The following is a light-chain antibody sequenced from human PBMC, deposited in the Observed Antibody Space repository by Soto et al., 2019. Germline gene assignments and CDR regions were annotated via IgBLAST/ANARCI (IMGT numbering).Light chain of an antibody. CDR3: QQYYSTPFT. CDR2: WAS. V-gene: IGKV4-1*01. J-gene: IGKJ3*01. CDR1: QSVLYSSNNKNY. Sequence: DIVMTQSPDSLAVSLDERATINCKSSQSVLYSSNNKNYLAWYQQKPGQPPKLLIYWASTRESGVPDRFSGSESGTDFTLTISSLQAEDVAVYNCQQYYSTPFTFGPGTKVDIK.